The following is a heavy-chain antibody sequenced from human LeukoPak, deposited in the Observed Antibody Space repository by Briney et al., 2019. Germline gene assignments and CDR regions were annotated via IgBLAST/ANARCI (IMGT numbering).Heavy chain of an antibody. CDR1: GFTFSSYS. CDR2: TDFTSRYI. V-gene: IGHV3-21*01. D-gene: IGHD1-26*01. CDR3: LVSGTYGFDY. J-gene: IGHJ4*02. Sequence: GGSLRLSCAASGFTFSSYSMNWVRQAPGKGLEWVSSTDFTSRYIYNADSVKGRFTISRDNAKNSLYLQMNSLRAEDTAVYYCLVSGTYGFDYWGQGALVTVSS.